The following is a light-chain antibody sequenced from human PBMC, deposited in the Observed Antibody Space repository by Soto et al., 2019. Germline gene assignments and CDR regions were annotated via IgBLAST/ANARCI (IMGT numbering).Light chain of an antibody. CDR2: TAS. CDR3: LQDYNYPLT. V-gene: IGKV1-6*01. J-gene: IGKJ4*01. CDR1: QGIRND. Sequence: AVQLTESPSSLSASVGDRVTITCGASQGIRNDLGWYQQKPGKAPKVLIYTASSLQSGVPSRFSGSGSGTDFTLTISSLQPEDFATYYCLQDYNYPLTFGGGTKVDI.